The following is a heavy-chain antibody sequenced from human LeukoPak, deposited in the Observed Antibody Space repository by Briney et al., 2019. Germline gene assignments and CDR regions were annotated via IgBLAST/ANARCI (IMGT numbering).Heavy chain of an antibody. CDR1: GGSFSGYY. V-gene: IGHV4-34*01. D-gene: IGHD1-7*01. CDR2: INHSRST. CDR3: ARDLGNWNYLYTDV. Sequence: SETLSLTCAVYGGSFSGYYWTWIRQPPGKGLEWVGEINHSRSTNYNPSLKSRVTISVDTSKNQFSLKLSSVTAADTAVYYCARDLGNWNYLYTDVWGQGTTVTVSS. J-gene: IGHJ6*02.